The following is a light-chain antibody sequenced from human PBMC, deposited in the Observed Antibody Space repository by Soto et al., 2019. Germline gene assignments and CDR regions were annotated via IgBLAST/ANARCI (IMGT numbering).Light chain of an antibody. V-gene: IGKV3-20*01. CDR1: QSVSSSY. CDR2: GAS. Sequence: EIVLTQSPGTVSLSPGERATLSCRASQSVSSSYLAWYQQKPGQAPRLLIYGASSRATGIPDRFSGSGSGTDFTLTISRLEPEDFAVYYCQQYGGSPRTFGQGTKVEI. CDR3: QQYGGSPRT. J-gene: IGKJ1*01.